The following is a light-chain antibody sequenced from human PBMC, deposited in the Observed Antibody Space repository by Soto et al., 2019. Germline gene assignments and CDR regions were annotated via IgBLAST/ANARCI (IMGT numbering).Light chain of an antibody. J-gene: IGLJ2*01. V-gene: IGLV2-14*01. CDR2: EIS. CDR1: SRDVGVNNY. Sequence: QPVLTQPASVSGSPGQSLTIFCTGTSRDVGVNNYVSWYQHHPGKAPKLIIHEISHRPSGVSDRFSGSKSGNTASLTISGLRAEDEADYYCTSYISGTTVFGGGTKLTVL. CDR3: TSYISGTTV.